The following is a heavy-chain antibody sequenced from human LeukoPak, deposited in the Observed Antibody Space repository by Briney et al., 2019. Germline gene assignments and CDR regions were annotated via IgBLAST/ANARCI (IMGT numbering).Heavy chain of an antibody. CDR2: ISWNSGSI. J-gene: IGHJ4*02. D-gene: IGHD3-10*01. Sequence: GGSLRLSCAASGFTFNDYAMHWVRQAPGQGLEWVSGISWNSGSIGYVDSVKGRFTISRDNAKNSLYLQMNSLRAEDTALYYCAKRRNSRYGSGSYYNGGFDYWGQGTLVTVSS. V-gene: IGHV3-9*01. CDR3: AKRRNSRYGSGSYYNGGFDY. CDR1: GFTFNDYA.